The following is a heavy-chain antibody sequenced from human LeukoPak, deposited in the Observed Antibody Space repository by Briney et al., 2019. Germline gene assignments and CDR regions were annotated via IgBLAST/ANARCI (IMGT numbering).Heavy chain of an antibody. Sequence: GGSLRLSCAASGFTFSTYTMNWVRQAPGKGLEWVSSISSSSYIYYADSLKGRFTISRDNAKNSLYMQMNSLRAEDTAVYYCARDVSFKVFDPWGQGTLVTVSS. D-gene: IGHD2/OR15-2a*01. J-gene: IGHJ5*02. V-gene: IGHV3-21*01. CDR3: ARDVSFKVFDP. CDR2: ISSSSYI. CDR1: GFTFSTYT.